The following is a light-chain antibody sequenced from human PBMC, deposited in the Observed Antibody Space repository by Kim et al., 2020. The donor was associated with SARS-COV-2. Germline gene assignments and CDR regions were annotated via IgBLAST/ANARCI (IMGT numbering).Light chain of an antibody. V-gene: IGKV1-5*01. J-gene: IGKJ1*01. CDR3: QHYRGFSGT. CDR1: RSSSSW. Sequence: ASGGDGVTISRRSNRSSSSWLAWYQQKPGKVPKLLIYGASSMKSGVPSRFSGSGSGTEFTLTISSLQPDDFAAYYCQHYRGFSGTFGQGTRVEIK. CDR2: GAS.